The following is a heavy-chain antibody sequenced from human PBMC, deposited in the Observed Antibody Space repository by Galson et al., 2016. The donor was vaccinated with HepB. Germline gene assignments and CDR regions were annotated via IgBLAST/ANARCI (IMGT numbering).Heavy chain of an antibody. Sequence: SLRLSCAASGFTFSSYGVHWVRQAPGKGLEWVALISYDGSEKYYADSVKGRFTISRDNSKNTLILQMNNLRTEDTAIFYCARERGAGVFDYWGQGTLVTVSA. J-gene: IGHJ4*02. CDR3: ARERGAGVFDY. CDR1: GFTFSSYG. V-gene: IGHV3-30*04. D-gene: IGHD6-19*01. CDR2: ISYDGSEK.